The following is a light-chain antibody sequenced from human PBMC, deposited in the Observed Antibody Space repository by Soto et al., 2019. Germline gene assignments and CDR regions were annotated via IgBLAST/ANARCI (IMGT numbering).Light chain of an antibody. CDR2: AAS. Sequence: DIQMTQSPSSVSASVGDRITITCRASQDIGSRLAWFQQKPGKAPQFLIHAASILQSGVPSRFSGSGSGTEFILTINSLQPEDFATYFCLQGYCFPRTFGLGTKVDI. V-gene: IGKV1-12*01. J-gene: IGKJ1*01. CDR1: QDIGSR. CDR3: LQGYCFPRT.